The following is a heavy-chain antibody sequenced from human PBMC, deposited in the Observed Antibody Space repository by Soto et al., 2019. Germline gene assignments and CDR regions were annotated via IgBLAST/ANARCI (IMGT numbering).Heavy chain of an antibody. CDR3: ARQDRVVAEGRWFDP. Sequence: KPSETLSLTCTVSGYSISSGYHWAWIRQPPGEGLEWLGSVHYSGNTYYNPSLKSRLTISVDKSKNQFSLNLSSVTAADTAVYYCARQDRVVAEGRWFDPWGQGTLVTVSS. CDR1: GYSISSGYH. CDR2: VHYSGNT. V-gene: IGHV4-38-2*02. J-gene: IGHJ5*02. D-gene: IGHD2-15*01.